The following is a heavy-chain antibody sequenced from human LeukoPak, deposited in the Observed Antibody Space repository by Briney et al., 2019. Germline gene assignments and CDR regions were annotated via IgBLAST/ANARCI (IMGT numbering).Heavy chain of an antibody. Sequence: GESLKISCKGSGYSSTSYWIGWVRQMPGKGLEWMGIIYPGDSDTRYSPSFQGQVTISADKSISTAYLQWSSLKASDTAMYYCARGSIVGATKNYFDYWGQGTLVTVSS. CDR1: GYSSTSYW. D-gene: IGHD1-26*01. CDR2: IYPGDSDT. V-gene: IGHV5-51*01. CDR3: ARGSIVGATKNYFDY. J-gene: IGHJ4*02.